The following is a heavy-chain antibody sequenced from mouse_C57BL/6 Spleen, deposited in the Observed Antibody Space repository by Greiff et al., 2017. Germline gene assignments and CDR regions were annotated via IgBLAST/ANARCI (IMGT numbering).Heavy chain of an antibody. CDR2: IDPETGGT. CDR1: GYTFTDYE. Sequence: VQLQQSGAELVRPGASVTLSCKASGYTFTDYEMHWVKQTPVQGLEWIGAIDPETGGTAYNQKFKGKAILTADKSSSTAYMELRSLTSEDSAVYYCTRNYGSRSWFAYWGQGTLVTVSA. V-gene: IGHV1-15*01. CDR3: TRNYGSRSWFAY. J-gene: IGHJ3*01. D-gene: IGHD1-1*01.